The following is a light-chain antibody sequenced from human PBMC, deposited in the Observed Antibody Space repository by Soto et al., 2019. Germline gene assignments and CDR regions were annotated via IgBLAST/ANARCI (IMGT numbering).Light chain of an antibody. CDR1: KLGHKY. CDR2: QDS. J-gene: IGLJ2*01. CDR3: QTWASSIVV. Sequence: SYELTQPPSVSVSPGQTASITCSGDKLGHKYVSWYQQKPGQSPILVIYQDSKRPSGIPERVSGSNSGSTATLTISENQAMDEADYYCQTWASSIVVFGGGTKLTVL. V-gene: IGLV3-1*01.